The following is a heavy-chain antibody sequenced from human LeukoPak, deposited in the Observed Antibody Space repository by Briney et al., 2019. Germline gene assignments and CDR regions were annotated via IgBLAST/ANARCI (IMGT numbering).Heavy chain of an antibody. J-gene: IGHJ4*02. V-gene: IGHV1-2*06. Sequence: ASVKVSCKASGYTFTDYYMNWGRQAPGQGLEWMGRINPDSGGAIYAQKFRGRVTMTRDTSINTAYMELSGLRSDDTAVYYCARGQSSDFWGQGTLVSVSS. CDR3: ARGQSSDF. CDR2: INPDSGGA. CDR1: GYTFTDYY.